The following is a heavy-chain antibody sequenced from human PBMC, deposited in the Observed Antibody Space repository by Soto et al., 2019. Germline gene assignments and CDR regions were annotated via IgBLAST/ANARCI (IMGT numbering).Heavy chain of an antibody. J-gene: IGHJ4*01. CDR1: GFTFTNYG. Sequence: GWSLRLSCAVSGFTFTNYGFNWVRQAPGKGLEWVSSVSKSDYTYYSDSVKGRFTISRDNAKNSVSLQMNNLRAEDTAVYYCTREDSIIIPAVADFWGHGTLVTVYS. CDR3: TREDSIIIPAVADF. CDR2: VSKSDYT. D-gene: IGHD6-19*01. V-gene: IGHV3-21*01.